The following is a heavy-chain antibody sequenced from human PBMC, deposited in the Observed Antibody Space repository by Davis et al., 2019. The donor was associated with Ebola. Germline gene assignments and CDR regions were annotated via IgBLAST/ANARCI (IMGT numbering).Heavy chain of an antibody. V-gene: IGHV3-30*04. Sequence: PGGSLRLSCATSGFPFSNYAMHWVRQSPGKGLEWVAVISHDERETFYADSVKGRFTISRDNSNNTLFLQMNNLRGEDTALYYCGRAVPGREDFDYWGQGTLVTVSS. J-gene: IGHJ4*02. CDR3: GRAVPGREDFDY. D-gene: IGHD6-19*01. CDR2: ISHDERET. CDR1: GFPFSNYA.